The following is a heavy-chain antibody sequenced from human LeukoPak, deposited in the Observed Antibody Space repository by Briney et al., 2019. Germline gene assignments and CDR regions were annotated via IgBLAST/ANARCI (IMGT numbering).Heavy chain of an antibody. CDR2: INPNSGGT. V-gene: IGHV1-2*02. CDR1: GYTFTGYY. CDR3: ARVTYDGYDSSLNWFDP. D-gene: IGHD3-22*01. J-gene: IGHJ5*02. Sequence: ASVKVSCKPPGYTFTGYYMHWVRQAPGQGLEWMGWINPNSGGTNYAQKFQGRVTMTRDTSISTAYMELSRLRSDDTAVYYCARVTYDGYDSSLNWFDPWGQGTLVTVS.